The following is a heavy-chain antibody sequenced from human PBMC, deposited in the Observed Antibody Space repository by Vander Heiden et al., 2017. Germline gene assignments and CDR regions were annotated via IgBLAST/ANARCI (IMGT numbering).Heavy chain of an antibody. CDR3: AKEKALMITFGGVSYGMDV. D-gene: IGHD3-16*01. Sequence: QVQLVESGGGVVQPGRSLRLSCAASGFTFSSYGMHWVRQAPGKGLGWVAVISYDGSNKYYADSVKGRFTISRDNSKNTLYLQMNSLRAEDTAVYYCAKEKALMITFGGVSYGMDVWGQGTTVTVS. CDR1: GFTFSSYG. CDR2: ISYDGSNK. V-gene: IGHV3-30*18. J-gene: IGHJ6*02.